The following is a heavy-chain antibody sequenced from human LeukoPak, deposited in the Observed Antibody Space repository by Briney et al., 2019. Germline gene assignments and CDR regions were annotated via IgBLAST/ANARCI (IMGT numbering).Heavy chain of an antibody. CDR2: IYSGGTT. Sequence: GGSLRLSCAASGFTVSSNYMNWVRQAPGKGLEWVSVIYSGGTTYYADSVQGRFTISRDSSKNTLYLQMNSLRADDTAVYYCAKSPGRRYFDYWGQGTLVTVSS. CDR1: GFTVSSNY. CDR3: AKSPGRRYFDY. D-gene: IGHD2-15*01. J-gene: IGHJ4*02. V-gene: IGHV3-66*01.